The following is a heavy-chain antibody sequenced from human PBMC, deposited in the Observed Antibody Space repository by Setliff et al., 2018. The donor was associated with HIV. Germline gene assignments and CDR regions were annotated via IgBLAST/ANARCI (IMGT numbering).Heavy chain of an antibody. Sequence: PSETLSLTCTVSGGSLSSGYDYWTWIRQPAGKGLEWIGHIYSAGSTNYNPTLTSRVTMSVDMSKNQFSLKLRSVTAADMAVYYCVREYSGVYPDFSFYIDVWGKGTTDTVSS. CDR3: VREYSGVYPDFSFYIDV. D-gene: IGHD5-12*01. J-gene: IGHJ6*03. CDR2: IYSAGST. V-gene: IGHV4-61*09. CDR1: GGSLSSGYDY.